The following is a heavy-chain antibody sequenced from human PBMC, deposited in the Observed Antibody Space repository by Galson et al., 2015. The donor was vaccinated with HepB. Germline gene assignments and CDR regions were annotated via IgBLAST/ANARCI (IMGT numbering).Heavy chain of an antibody. CDR2: ISAYNGNT. CDR3: ARDIYYYNSNGYYPDDY. J-gene: IGHJ4*02. CDR1: GYIFNMDG. Sequence: SVKVSCKASGYIFNMDGIIWVRQSPGQGHEWMGWISAYNGNTNYAQKFQGRVTMTTDTSTSTAYMELKSLRSDDSAVYYCARDIYYYNSNGYYPDDYWGQGTLVTVSS. D-gene: IGHD3-22*01. V-gene: IGHV1-18*01.